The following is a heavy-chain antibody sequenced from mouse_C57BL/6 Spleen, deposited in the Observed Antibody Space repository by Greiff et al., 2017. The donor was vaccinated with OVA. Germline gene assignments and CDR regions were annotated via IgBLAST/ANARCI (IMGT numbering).Heavy chain of an antibody. Sequence: VQLQQSGPELVKPGASVKIPCKASGYAFSSSWMNWVKQRPGKGLEWIGRIYPGDGDTNYNGKFKGKATLTADKSSSTAYMQLSSLTSEDSAVYCCARRRLYDSWLAYWGQGTLVTVSA. CDR2: IYPGDGDT. D-gene: IGHD2-4*01. J-gene: IGHJ3*01. CDR1: GYAFSSSW. CDR3: ARRRLYDSWLAY. V-gene: IGHV1-82*01.